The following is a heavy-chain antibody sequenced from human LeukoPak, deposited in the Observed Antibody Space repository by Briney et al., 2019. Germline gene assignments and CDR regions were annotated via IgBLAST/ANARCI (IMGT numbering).Heavy chain of an antibody. CDR1: GGSISSYY. CDR3: ARGYTTDYYYMDV. Sequence: PSETLSLTCTVSGGSISSYYWSWTRQPPGKGLEWIGYIYYSGSTNYNPSLKSRVTISVDTSKNQFSLKLSSVTAADTAVYYCARGYTTDYYYMDVWGKGTTVTVSS. D-gene: IGHD1-14*01. J-gene: IGHJ6*03. CDR2: IYYSGST. V-gene: IGHV4-59*01.